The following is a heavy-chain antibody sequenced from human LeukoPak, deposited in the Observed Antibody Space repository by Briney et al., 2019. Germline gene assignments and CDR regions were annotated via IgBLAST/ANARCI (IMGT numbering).Heavy chain of an antibody. Sequence: SETLSLTCAVYGGSFSGYYWSWIRQPPGKGLEWIGEINHSGSTNYNPSLKSRVTISVDTSKNQFSLKLSSVTAADTAVYYCARDYAYNAFDIWGQGTMVTVSS. D-gene: IGHD5-24*01. CDR3: ARDYAYNAFDI. CDR1: GGSFSGYY. V-gene: IGHV4-34*01. J-gene: IGHJ3*02. CDR2: INHSGST.